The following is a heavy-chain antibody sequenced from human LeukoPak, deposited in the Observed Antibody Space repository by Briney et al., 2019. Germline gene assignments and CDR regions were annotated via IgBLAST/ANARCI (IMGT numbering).Heavy chain of an antibody. CDR3: ASGGDGYNFYGMDV. V-gene: IGHV1-2*02. CDR1: GYTFTSYG. CDR2: INPNSGGT. Sequence: ASVKVSCKASGYTFTSYGISWVRQAPGQGLEWMGWINPNSGGTNYAQKFQGRVTMTRDTSISTAYMELSRLRSDDTAVYYCASGGDGYNFYGMDVWGQGTTVTVSS. D-gene: IGHD5-12*01. J-gene: IGHJ6*02.